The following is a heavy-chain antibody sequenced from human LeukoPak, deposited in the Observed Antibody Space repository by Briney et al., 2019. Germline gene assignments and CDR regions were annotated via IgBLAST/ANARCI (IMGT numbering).Heavy chain of an antibody. Sequence: GASVKVSCKASGGTFSSYTISWVRQAPGQGLEWMGRTIPILGIANYAQKFQGRVTITADKSTSTAYMEMSSLRSEDTAVYYCARLGTDSSGYYYFDYWGQGTLVTVSS. CDR3: ARLGTDSSGYYYFDY. V-gene: IGHV1-69*02. CDR1: GGTFSSYT. CDR2: TIPILGIA. D-gene: IGHD3-22*01. J-gene: IGHJ4*02.